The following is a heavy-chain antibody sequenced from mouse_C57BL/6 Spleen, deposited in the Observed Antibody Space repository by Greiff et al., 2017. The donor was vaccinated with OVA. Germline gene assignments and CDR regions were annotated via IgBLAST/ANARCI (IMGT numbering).Heavy chain of an antibody. Sequence: QVQLQQSGAELVKPGASVKMSCKASGYTFTSYWITWVKQRPGQGLEWIGDIYPGSGSTNYNEKFKSKATLTVDTSSSTAYMQLSSLTSEDSAVYYCARDYGYQGAWFAYWGQGTLVTVSA. D-gene: IGHD2-2*01. CDR2: IYPGSGST. V-gene: IGHV1-55*01. CDR1: GYTFTSYW. J-gene: IGHJ3*01. CDR3: ARDYGYQGAWFAY.